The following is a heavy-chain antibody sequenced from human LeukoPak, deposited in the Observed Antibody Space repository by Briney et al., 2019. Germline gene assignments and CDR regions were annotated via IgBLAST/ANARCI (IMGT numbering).Heavy chain of an antibody. D-gene: IGHD5-24*01. CDR1: GDSVSSNSAA. J-gene: IGHJ3*02. V-gene: IGHV6-1*01. CDR3: ARGGQGDGYSADDAFDI. CDR2: TNYRSKWYN. Sequence: SQTLSLTCAISGDSVSSNSAAWNWIRQSPSRGLEWLGRTNYRSKWYNDYAVSVKSRITINPNTSKNQFSLQLNSVTPEDTAVYYCARGGQGDGYSADDAFDIWGQGTMVTVSS.